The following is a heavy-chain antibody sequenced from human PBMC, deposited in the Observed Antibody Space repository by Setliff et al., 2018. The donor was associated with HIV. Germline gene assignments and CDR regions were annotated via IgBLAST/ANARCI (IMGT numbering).Heavy chain of an antibody. CDR3: ARVPHGDYLWFDP. J-gene: IGHJ5*02. V-gene: IGHV1-2*06. CDR1: GYTFTDYY. Sequence: ASVKVPCKASGYTFTDYYMHWVRQAPGQGLEWMGRINPNSGGTNYAQKFQGRVTMTRDTSISTAYMELSRLRSDDTAAYYCARVPHGDYLWFDPWGQGTLVTVSS. D-gene: IGHD4-17*01. CDR2: INPNSGGT.